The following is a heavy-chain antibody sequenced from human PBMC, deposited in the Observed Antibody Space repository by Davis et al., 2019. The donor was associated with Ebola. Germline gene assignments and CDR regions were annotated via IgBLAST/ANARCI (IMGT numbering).Heavy chain of an antibody. CDR1: GFTFSSYG. CDR2: ISSSGGST. V-gene: IGHV3-23*01. J-gene: IGHJ6*04. CDR3: AREASITMVRGVLYYYYGMDV. Sequence: GGSLRLSCSASGFTFSSYGMHWVRQAPGKGLEWVSGISSSGGSTYYADSVKGRFTISRDNSKNTLYLQMNSLRAEDTAVYYCAREASITMVRGVLYYYYGMDVWGKGTTVTVSS. D-gene: IGHD3-10*01.